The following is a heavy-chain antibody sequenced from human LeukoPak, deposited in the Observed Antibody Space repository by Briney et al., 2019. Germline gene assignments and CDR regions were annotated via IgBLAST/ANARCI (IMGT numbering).Heavy chain of an antibody. J-gene: IGHJ5*02. V-gene: IGHV3-23*01. Sequence: GGSLRLSCAASGFTFSSYAMSWVRQAPGKGLEWVSAISGSGGSTYYADSVKGRFTISRDNSKNTLYLQMNSLRAEDTAVYYCAKDDLPGYYESSGYYPWGQGTLVTVSS. D-gene: IGHD3-22*01. CDR2: ISGSGGST. CDR1: GFTFSSYA. CDR3: AKDDLPGYYESSGYYP.